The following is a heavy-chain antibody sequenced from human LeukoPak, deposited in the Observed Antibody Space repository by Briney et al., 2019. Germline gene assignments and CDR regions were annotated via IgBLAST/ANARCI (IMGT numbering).Heavy chain of an antibody. CDR1: GYTFTSYG. D-gene: IGHD3-22*01. CDR2: ISAYNGNT. V-gene: IGHV1-18*01. Sequence: GASVKVSCKASGYTFTSYGISWVRQAPGQGLEWMGWISAYNGNTHYAQKLQGRVTMTTDTSTSTAYMELRSLRSDDTAVYYCARDSYYYDSSGYYHGTVDYWGQGTLVTVSS. CDR3: ARDSYYYDSSGYYHGTVDY. J-gene: IGHJ4*02.